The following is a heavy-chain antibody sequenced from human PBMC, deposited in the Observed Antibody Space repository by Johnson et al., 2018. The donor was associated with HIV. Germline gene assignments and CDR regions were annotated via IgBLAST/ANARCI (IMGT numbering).Heavy chain of an antibody. CDR3: AREGQEPPVQKDAFDI. CDR2: IYSGGST. Sequence: VQLVESGGGLVQPGGSLRLSCASGFTVSTNYMSWVRQAPGKGLEWVSVIYSGGSTYYADSVKGRFTISRDNSKNTLYLQMNSLRAEDTALYYCAREGQEPPVQKDAFDIWGQGTMVTVSS. CDR1: GFTVSTNY. J-gene: IGHJ3*02. D-gene: IGHD1-14*01. V-gene: IGHV3-66*01.